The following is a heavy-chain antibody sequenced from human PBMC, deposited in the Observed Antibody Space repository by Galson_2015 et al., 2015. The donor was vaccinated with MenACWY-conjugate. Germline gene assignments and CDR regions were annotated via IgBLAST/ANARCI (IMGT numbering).Heavy chain of an antibody. Sequence: ETLSLTCTVSGGSISSSSFYWGWIRQPPEKGLEWIGSLYYSGTTYYNLSLKSRVTISVDTSKNQFSLRLSSVTAADTAVYYCARHSSGSYYLLDYWGRGTLVTVSS. D-gene: IGHD1-26*01. CDR1: GGSISSSSFY. CDR2: LYYSGTT. CDR3: ARHSSGSYYLLDY. V-gene: IGHV4-39*01. J-gene: IGHJ4*02.